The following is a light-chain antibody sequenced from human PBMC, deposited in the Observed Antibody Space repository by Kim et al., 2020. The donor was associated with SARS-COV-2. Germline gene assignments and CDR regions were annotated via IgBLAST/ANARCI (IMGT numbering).Light chain of an antibody. V-gene: IGLV1-40*01. Sequence: RVTSSYTGSTSSIGTGYDVHWYQQLPGAAPKLLIYTNINRPSGVPDRFFGSKSGTSASLAITGLQAADEADYYCQSYDSSLGGSVFGGGTQLTVL. CDR1: TSSIGTGYD. CDR3: QSYDSSLGGSV. J-gene: IGLJ2*01. CDR2: TNI.